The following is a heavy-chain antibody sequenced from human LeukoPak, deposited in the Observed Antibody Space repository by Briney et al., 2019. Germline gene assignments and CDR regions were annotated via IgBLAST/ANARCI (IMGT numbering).Heavy chain of an antibody. CDR2: VNRDGSET. CDR3: ARNNGMDV. J-gene: IGHJ6*02. CDR1: GFALSSHW. V-gene: IGHV3-7*03. Sequence: GGSLRLSCATSGFALSSHWMTWVRQVPGRGPEWVANVNRDGSETYYLDSVEGRFTISKDNAKNSLYLQMNSLRAEDTALYHCARNNGMDVWGQGTTVIVSS.